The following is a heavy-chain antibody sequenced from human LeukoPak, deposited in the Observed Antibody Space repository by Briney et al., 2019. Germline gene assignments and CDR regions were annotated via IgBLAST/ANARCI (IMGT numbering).Heavy chain of an antibody. CDR3: ARSAQTYYYDSSGDDAFDI. Sequence: SETLSLTCTVSGGSISSYYWSWIRKPPGKGLEWIGYIYYSGSTNYNPSLKSRVTISVDTSKNQFSLKLSSVTAADTAVYYCARSAQTYYYDSSGDDAFDIWGQGTMVTVSS. D-gene: IGHD3-22*01. CDR1: GGSISSYY. V-gene: IGHV4-59*01. J-gene: IGHJ3*02. CDR2: IYYSGST.